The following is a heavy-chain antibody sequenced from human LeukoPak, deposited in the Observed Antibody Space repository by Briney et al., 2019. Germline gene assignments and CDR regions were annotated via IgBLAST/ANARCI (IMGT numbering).Heavy chain of an antibody. V-gene: IGHV3-23*01. CDR3: AKEGLDYGDLYYYYYMDV. CDR1: GFTFSNYA. D-gene: IGHD4-17*01. Sequence: PGGSLRLSCAASGFTFSNYAMSWVRQAPGKGLEWVSAISGSGGSTYYADSVKGRFTISRDNSKNTLYLQMNSLRAEDTAVYYCAKEGLDYGDLYYYYYMDVWGKGTTVTVSS. CDR2: ISGSGGST. J-gene: IGHJ6*03.